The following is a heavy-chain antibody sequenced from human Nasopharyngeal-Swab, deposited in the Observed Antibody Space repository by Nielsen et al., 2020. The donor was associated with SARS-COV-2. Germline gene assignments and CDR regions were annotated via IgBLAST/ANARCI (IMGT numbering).Heavy chain of an antibody. J-gene: IGHJ4*02. CDR3: ARDVHGGSWVFDY. CDR1: GGSFNTYA. D-gene: IGHD2-15*01. V-gene: IGHV1-69*13. CDR2: IIPSFSRG. Sequence: SVKVSCKASGGSFNTYAFSWVRQAPGQGLEWMGGIIPSFSRGNYAQKFQDRVTITADEATSTAYMELSSLRSEDTAVYYCARDVHGGSWVFDYWGQGTLVTVSS.